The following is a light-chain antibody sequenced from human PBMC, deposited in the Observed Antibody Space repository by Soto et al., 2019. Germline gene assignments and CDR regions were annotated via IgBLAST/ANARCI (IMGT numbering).Light chain of an antibody. CDR3: HQTHTTPLT. J-gene: IGKJ4*01. CDR1: QTISMY. CDR2: DAS. V-gene: IGKV1-39*01. Sequence: DIQMTQSPSSLSASVGDRVTITCRASQTISMYLSWYQQTPGKAPNLLIYDASTWQSGVPSRFSGSGSGTEFTLTISSLQPEDFATYYCHQTHTTPLTFGGGTKVEIK.